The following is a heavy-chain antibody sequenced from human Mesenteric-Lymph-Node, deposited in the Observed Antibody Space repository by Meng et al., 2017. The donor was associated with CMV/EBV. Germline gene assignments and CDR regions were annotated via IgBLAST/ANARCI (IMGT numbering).Heavy chain of an antibody. Sequence: GGSLRLSCKGSGYSFSSYWIAWVRQMPGKGLEWMGIIYPGDSDTRYSPSFQGQVTISVDKSITTAYLQWSSLKASDTAMYYCARYSADCSVGGCYPSYWGQGTLVTVSS. CDR2: IYPGDSDT. CDR3: ARYSADCSVGGCYPSY. J-gene: IGHJ4*02. D-gene: IGHD2-15*01. V-gene: IGHV5-51*01. CDR1: GYSFSSYW.